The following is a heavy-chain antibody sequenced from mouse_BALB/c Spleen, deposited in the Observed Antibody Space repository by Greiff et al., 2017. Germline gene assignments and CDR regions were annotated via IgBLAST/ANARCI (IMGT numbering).Heavy chain of an antibody. CDR1: GFSLSRYS. CDR2: IWRGGST. J-gene: IGHJ3*01. Sequence: QVQLQQSGPGLVAPSQSLSITCTVSGFSLSRYSVHWVRQPPGKGLEWLGMIWRGGSTDYKSALKSRLSIGKDNSKSQVFLKMNRLQTDDTSMCYSAREDTSFFAYWGQGTLVTVSA. CDR3: AREDTSFFAY. V-gene: IGHV2-6-4*01.